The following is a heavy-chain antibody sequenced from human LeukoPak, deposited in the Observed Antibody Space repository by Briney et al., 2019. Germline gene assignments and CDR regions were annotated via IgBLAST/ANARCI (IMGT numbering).Heavy chain of an antibody. Sequence: PGGSLRLSCAASGFTFDDYAMHWVRQAPGKGLVWVSRINDDETVTNYADSVKGRFTISRDNAKNTLYLQMNSLRAEDTAVYFCARDLGSGGSCYRNWGQGTLVTVSS. CDR1: GFTFDDYA. CDR3: ARDLGSGGSCYRN. J-gene: IGHJ4*02. CDR2: INDDETVT. V-gene: IGHV3-74*01. D-gene: IGHD2-15*01.